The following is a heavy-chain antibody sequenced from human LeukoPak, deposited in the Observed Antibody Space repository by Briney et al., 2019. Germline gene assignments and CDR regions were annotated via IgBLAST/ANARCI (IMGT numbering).Heavy chain of an antibody. CDR1: GFTFSSYE. V-gene: IGHV3-48*03. CDR2: ISSSGSTI. J-gene: IGHJ4*02. D-gene: IGHD3-22*01. CDR3: AKDSRGTYYYDSSGYGHFDY. Sequence: GGSLRLSCAASGFTFSSYEMNWVRQAPGKGLEWVSYISSSGSTIYYADSVKGRFTISRDNAKNSLYLQMNSLRAEDTAVYYCAKDSRGTYYYDSSGYGHFDYWGQGTLVTVSS.